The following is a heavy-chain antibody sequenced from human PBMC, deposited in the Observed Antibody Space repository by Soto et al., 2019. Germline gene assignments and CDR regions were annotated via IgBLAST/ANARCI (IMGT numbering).Heavy chain of an antibody. D-gene: IGHD3-3*01. Sequence: GGSLRLSCAASGFTFSDYYMSWIRQAPGKGLEWVSYISSSGSTIYYADSVKGRFTISRDNAKNSLYLQMNSLRAEDTAVYYCARDLYDFWSGFYMDVWGKGTTVTVSS. CDR3: ARDLYDFWSGFYMDV. J-gene: IGHJ6*03. V-gene: IGHV3-11*01. CDR1: GFTFSDYY. CDR2: ISSSGSTI.